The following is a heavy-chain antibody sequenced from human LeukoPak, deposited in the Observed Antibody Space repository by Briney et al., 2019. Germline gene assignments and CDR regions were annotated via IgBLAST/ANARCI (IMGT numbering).Heavy chain of an antibody. D-gene: IGHD5-24*01. CDR2: IIPIFGTA. J-gene: IGHJ5*02. V-gene: IGHV1-69*13. Sequence: GASVKVSCKASGGTCSSYAISWVRQAPGQGLEWMGGIIPIFGTANYAQKFQGRVTITADESTSTAYMELSSLRSEDTAVYYCARVLSVSRDGYKLEGYNWFDPWGQGTLVTVSS. CDR3: ARVLSVSRDGYKLEGYNWFDP. CDR1: GGTCSSYA.